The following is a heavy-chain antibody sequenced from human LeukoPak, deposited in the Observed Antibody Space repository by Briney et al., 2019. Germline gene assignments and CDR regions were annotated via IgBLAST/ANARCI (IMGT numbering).Heavy chain of an antibody. D-gene: IGHD1-26*01. Sequence: GGSLRLSCVASGLTFTYSDFNWIRQAPGKGLEWVSYIGNSTDIKYADSVKGRFTISRDNAKNSLFLQMNSLRAEDTAVYYCARGGATSDYWGQGTLVTVSS. CDR1: GLTFTYSD. CDR2: IGNSTDI. CDR3: ARGGATSDY. V-gene: IGHV3-69-1*01. J-gene: IGHJ4*02.